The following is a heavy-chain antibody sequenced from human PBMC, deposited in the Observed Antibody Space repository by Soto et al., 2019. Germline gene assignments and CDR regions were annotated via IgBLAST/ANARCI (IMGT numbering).Heavy chain of an antibody. V-gene: IGHV4-59*01. Sequence: SETLSLTCTIFGGSISGYFWTWIRQPPGKGLECIGYIYYTGSTYYNPSLKSRVTISVDTSKNQLSLKLSSVTAADTAVYFCARVRDNGGYSGKGAIDIWGQGTMVTVSS. J-gene: IGHJ3*02. CDR3: ARVRDNGGYSGKGAIDI. D-gene: IGHD3-22*01. CDR2: IYYTGST. CDR1: GGSISGYF.